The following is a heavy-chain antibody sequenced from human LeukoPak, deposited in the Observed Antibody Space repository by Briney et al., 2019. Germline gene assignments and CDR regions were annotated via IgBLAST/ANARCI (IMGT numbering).Heavy chain of an antibody. V-gene: IGHV1-2*02. CDR3: TSGSSSWFALKNYYFDY. D-gene: IGHD6-13*01. CDR2: INPNSGGT. Sequence: ASVKVSCKASGYTFTGYYMHWVRQAPGQGLEWMGWINPNSGGTNYAQKFQGRVTMTRDTSISTAYMELSRLRSDDTAVYYCTSGSSSWFALKNYYFDYWGQGTLVTVSS. CDR1: GYTFTGYY. J-gene: IGHJ4*02.